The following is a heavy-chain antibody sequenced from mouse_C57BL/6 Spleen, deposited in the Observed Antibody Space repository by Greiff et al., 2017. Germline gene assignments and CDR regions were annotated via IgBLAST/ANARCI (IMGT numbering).Heavy chain of an antibody. CDR3: ARRGTTVIYWYFDV. Sequence: QVQLQQPGAELVKPGASVKLSCKASGYTFTSYWMHWVKQRPGRGLEWIGRIVPNSGGTKYNEKFKSKATLTVDKPSSTAYMQLSSLTSEDSAVYYCARRGTTVIYWYFDVWGTGTTVTVSS. CDR2: IVPNSGGT. J-gene: IGHJ1*03. V-gene: IGHV1-72*01. D-gene: IGHD1-1*01. CDR1: GYTFTSYW.